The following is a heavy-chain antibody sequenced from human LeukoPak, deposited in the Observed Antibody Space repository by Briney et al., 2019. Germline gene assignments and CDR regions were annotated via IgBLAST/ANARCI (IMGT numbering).Heavy chain of an antibody. Sequence: GGSLRLSCAASGFTFSSYAMHWVRQAPGKGLEYVSAISSNGGSTYYANSVKGRFTISRDNSKNTLYLQMGSLRAEDMAVYYCARAQAYYYGSGSYYPGWIDYWGQGTLVTVSS. D-gene: IGHD3-10*01. V-gene: IGHV3-64*01. CDR1: GFTFSSYA. CDR3: ARAQAYYYGSGSYYPGWIDY. J-gene: IGHJ4*02. CDR2: ISSNGGST.